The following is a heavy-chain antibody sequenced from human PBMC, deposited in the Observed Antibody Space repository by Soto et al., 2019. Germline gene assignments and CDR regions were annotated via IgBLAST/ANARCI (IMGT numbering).Heavy chain of an antibody. Sequence: GGSLRLSCAASGFTFDDYAMHWVRQAPGKGLEWVSGISWNSGSIGYADSVKGRFTISRDNAKNSLYLQMNSLRAEDTALYYCAKDPKKGLTSKTTVTSYFDYWGQGTLVTVSS. CDR2: ISWNSGSI. D-gene: IGHD4-4*01. CDR3: AKDPKKGLTSKTTVTSYFDY. CDR1: GFTFDDYA. J-gene: IGHJ4*02. V-gene: IGHV3-9*01.